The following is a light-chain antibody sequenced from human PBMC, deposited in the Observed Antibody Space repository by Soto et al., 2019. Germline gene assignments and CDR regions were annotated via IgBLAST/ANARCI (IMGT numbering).Light chain of an antibody. CDR3: QQYNIWPQT. J-gene: IGKJ5*01. CDR1: QSVSTN. V-gene: IGKV3-15*01. CDR2: GAS. Sequence: EIVMTQSPASLSVPPGERATLSCRASQSVSTNFAWYLQKPGQAPRLLIYGASTRATGIPARFSGSGSGTEFTLTISSLQSEDFAVYFCQQYNIWPQTFGQGTRLRL.